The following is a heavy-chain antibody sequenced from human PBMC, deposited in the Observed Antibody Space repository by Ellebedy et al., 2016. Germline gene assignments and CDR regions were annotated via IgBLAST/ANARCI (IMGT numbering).Heavy chain of an antibody. Sequence: ESLKISXAASGFPFNIAGMTWVRQAPGKGLEWVATIVFSGTAAYYADSVKGRFIVSRDNTKNSLFLQMNSLEVEDTAVYYCARDGREWSRDCWGQGSLVTVSS. CDR1: GFPFNIAG. D-gene: IGHD3-3*01. V-gene: IGHV3-21*01. J-gene: IGHJ4*02. CDR2: IVFSGTAA. CDR3: ARDGREWSRDC.